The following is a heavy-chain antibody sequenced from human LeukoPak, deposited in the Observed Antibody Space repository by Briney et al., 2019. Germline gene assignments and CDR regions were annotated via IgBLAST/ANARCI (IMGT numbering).Heavy chain of an antibody. J-gene: IGHJ1*01. V-gene: IGHV3-49*04. CDR2: IRSKAYGGTT. CDR1: GFTFGDYA. Sequence: PGRSLRLSCTASGFTFGDYAMSWVRQAPGKGLEWVGFIRSKAYGGTTEHAASVKGRVTISRDDSKSIAYLQMNSLKSEDTAVYYCTRDLTGTHAECFQHWGQGTLVTVSS. D-gene: IGHD7-27*01. CDR3: TRDLTGTHAECFQH.